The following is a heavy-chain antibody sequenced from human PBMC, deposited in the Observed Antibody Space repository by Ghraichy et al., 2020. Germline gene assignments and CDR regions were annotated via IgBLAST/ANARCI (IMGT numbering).Heavy chain of an antibody. J-gene: IGHJ4*02. V-gene: IGHV1-8*01. CDR2: MNPNSGNT. Sequence: ASVKVSCKASGYTFTSYDINWVRQATGQGLEWMGWMNPNSGNTGYAQKFQGRVTMTRNTSISTAYMELSSLRSEDTAVYYCARGLRVTTGARFWGQGTMVTVSS. D-gene: IGHD2-21*02. CDR1: GYTFTSYD. CDR3: ARGLRVTTGARF.